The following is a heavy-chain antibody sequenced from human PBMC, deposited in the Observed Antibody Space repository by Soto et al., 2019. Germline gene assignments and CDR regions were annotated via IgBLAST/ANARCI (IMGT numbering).Heavy chain of an antibody. Sequence: SETLSLTCSVSGGSISSGGYYWSWIRQHPEKGLEWIGYMHYSGSTYYNPSLKSRVSISVDTPKNQFSLKLSSVTAADTAVYYCAREDRNYYDSSGYFYWGQGALVTVS. CDR2: MHYSGST. V-gene: IGHV4-31*03. D-gene: IGHD3-22*01. CDR1: GGSISSGGYY. J-gene: IGHJ4*02. CDR3: AREDRNYYDSSGYFY.